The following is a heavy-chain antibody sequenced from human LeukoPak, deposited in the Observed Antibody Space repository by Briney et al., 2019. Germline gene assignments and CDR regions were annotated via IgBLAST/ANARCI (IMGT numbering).Heavy chain of an antibody. CDR3: ARHGGSPIMDV. D-gene: IGHD3-16*01. CDR1: SGSISGYY. V-gene: IGHV4-59*08. Sequence: SETLSLTCTVSSGSISGYYWSWIRQPPGKGLEWIGYIYYSGSTNYNPSLKSRVTISVDTSKNQFPLKQSSVTAADTAVYYCARHGGSPIMDVWGKGTTVTVSS. J-gene: IGHJ6*04. CDR2: IYYSGST.